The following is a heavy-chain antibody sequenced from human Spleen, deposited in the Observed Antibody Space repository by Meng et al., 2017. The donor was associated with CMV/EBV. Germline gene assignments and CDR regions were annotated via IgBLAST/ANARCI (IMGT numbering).Heavy chain of an antibody. CDR1: GGSISSSSYY. Sequence: SETLSLTCTVSGGSISSSSYYWGWIRQPPGKGLQWIGESNHSGSTNYNPSLKSRVTISVDTSKNQFSLKLSSVTAADTAVYYCARASPLGLNWFDPWGQGTLVTVSS. V-gene: IGHV4-39*01. CDR2: SNHSGST. D-gene: IGHD3/OR15-3a*01. CDR3: ARASPLGLNWFDP. J-gene: IGHJ5*02.